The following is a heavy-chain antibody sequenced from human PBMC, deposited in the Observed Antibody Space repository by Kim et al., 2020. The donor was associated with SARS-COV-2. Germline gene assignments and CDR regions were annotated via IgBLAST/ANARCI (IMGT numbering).Heavy chain of an antibody. J-gene: IGHJ5*02. V-gene: IGHV3-11*06. Sequence: GGSLRLSCAASGFTFSDYYMSWIRQAPGKGLEWVSYISSSSSYTNYADSVKGRFTISRDNAKNSLYLQMNSLRAEDTAVYYCARDLYDILTGYRANWFDPWGQGTLVTASS. CDR2: ISSSSSYT. CDR3: ARDLYDILTGYRANWFDP. D-gene: IGHD3-9*01. CDR1: GFTFSDYY.